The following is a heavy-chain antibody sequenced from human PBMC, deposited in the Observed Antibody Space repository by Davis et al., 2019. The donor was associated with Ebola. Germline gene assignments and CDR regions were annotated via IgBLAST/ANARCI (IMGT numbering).Heavy chain of an antibody. CDR3: ARTYYYDSSGYRNYYYYYMDV. V-gene: IGHV4-61*08. D-gene: IGHD3-22*01. CDR2: MYYSGST. J-gene: IGHJ6*03. Sequence: PSETLSLTCTVSGDSISSGGCYWSWIRQHPGKGLEWIGYMYYSGSTNYNPSLKRRVTISVDTSKNQFSLKLSSVTAADTAVYYCARTYYYDSSGYRNYYYYYMDVWGKGTTVTVSS. CDR1: GDSISSGGCY.